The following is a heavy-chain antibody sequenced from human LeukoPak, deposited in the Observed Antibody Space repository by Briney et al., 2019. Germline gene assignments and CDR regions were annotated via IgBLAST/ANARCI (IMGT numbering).Heavy chain of an antibody. D-gene: IGHD2-2*01. Sequence: GGSLRLSCAASAFTFSNYWMHWVRQAPGQGLVWVSRINTDGGNTGYTDSMKGRFTISRDHAKHTLFLQMNSLRAEDTAVYYCARGECGVQYCSSTSCYAHWGQGTLVTVSS. CDR3: ARGECGVQYCSSTSCYAH. V-gene: IGHV3-74*01. J-gene: IGHJ4*02. CDR2: INTDGGNT. CDR1: AFTFSNYW.